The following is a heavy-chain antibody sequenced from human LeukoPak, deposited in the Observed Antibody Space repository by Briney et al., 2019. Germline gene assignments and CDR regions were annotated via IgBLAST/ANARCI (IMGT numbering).Heavy chain of an antibody. CDR2: IYRGGST. CDR3: AASASFDY. Sequence: GGSLRLSCAASGLTVSSNYMSWVRQAPGKGLEWVSVIYRGGSTSYADSVKGRFTISRDNSKNTLYLQMTSLRAEDTAVYYCAASASFDYWGQGTLVTVSS. V-gene: IGHV3-66*01. D-gene: IGHD3-16*01. CDR1: GLTVSSNY. J-gene: IGHJ4*02.